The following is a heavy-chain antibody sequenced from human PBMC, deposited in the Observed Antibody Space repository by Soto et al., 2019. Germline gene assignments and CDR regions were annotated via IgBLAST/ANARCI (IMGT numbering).Heavy chain of an antibody. V-gene: IGHV3-30*18. CDR2: ISYDGSNK. CDR1: GFTFSSYG. CDR3: AKDRYVFWSFFYPTSPHYYYYYGMDV. Sequence: GALRLSCAASGFTFSSYGMHWVRQAPGKGLEWVAVISYDGSNKYYADSVKGRFTISRDNSKNTLYLQMNSLRAEDTAVYFCAKDRYVFWSFFYPTSPHYYYYYGMDVWGQGTTVTVSS. D-gene: IGHD3-3*01. J-gene: IGHJ6*02.